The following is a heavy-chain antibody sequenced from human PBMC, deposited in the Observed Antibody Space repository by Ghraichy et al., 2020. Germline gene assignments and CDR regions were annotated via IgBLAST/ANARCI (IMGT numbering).Heavy chain of an antibody. J-gene: IGHJ6*02. CDR1: GFTFSSYW. D-gene: IGHD1-1*01. CDR3: ARGPTGQSPYYGMDV. V-gene: IGHV3-7*03. CDR2: IKQDGSEK. Sequence: GGSLRLSCAASGFTFSSYWMSWVRQAPGKGLEWVANIKQDGSEKYYVDSVKGRFTISRDNAKNSLYLQMNSLRAEDTAVYYCARGPTGQSPYYGMDVWGQGTTVTVSS.